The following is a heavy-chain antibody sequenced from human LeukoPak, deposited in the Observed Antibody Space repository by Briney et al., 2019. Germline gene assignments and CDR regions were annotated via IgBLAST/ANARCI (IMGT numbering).Heavy chain of an antibody. CDR2: IIPIFGTA. J-gene: IGHJ4*02. Sequence: ASVEVSCKASGGTFSSYAISWVRQAPGQGLEWMGGIIPIFGTANYAQKFQGRVTITADESTSTAYMELSSLRSEDTAVYYCAREEGLGYCSSTSCYYLYWGQGTLVTVSS. D-gene: IGHD2-2*01. CDR1: GGTFSSYA. CDR3: AREEGLGYCSSTSCYYLY. V-gene: IGHV1-69*13.